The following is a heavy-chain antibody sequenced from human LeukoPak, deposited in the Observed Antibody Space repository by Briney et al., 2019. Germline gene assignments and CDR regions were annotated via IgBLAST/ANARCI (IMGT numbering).Heavy chain of an antibody. Sequence: KTSETLSFTCTVSGGSISSSSYYWGWIRQPPGKGLEWIGSIYYSGSTYYNPSLKSRVTISVDTSKNQFSLKLSSVTAADTAVYYCARHGMATVSNTLDYWGQGTLVTVSS. J-gene: IGHJ4*02. CDR3: ARHGMATVSNTLDY. CDR1: GGSISSSSYY. D-gene: IGHD4-17*01. V-gene: IGHV4-39*01. CDR2: IYYSGST.